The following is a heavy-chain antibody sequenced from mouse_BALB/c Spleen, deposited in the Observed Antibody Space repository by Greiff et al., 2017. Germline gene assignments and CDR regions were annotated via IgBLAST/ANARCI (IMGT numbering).Heavy chain of an antibody. J-gene: IGHJ2*01. CDR1: GFTFSSYA. CDR2: ISSGGSYT. Sequence: EVKLQESGGGLVKPGGSLKLSCAASGFTFSSYAMSWVRQSPEKRLEWVAEISSGGSYTYYPDTVTGRFTISRDNAKNTLYLEMSSLRSEDTAMYYCARETRGYFDYWGQGTTLTVSS. CDR3: ARETRGYFDY. V-gene: IGHV5-9-4*01.